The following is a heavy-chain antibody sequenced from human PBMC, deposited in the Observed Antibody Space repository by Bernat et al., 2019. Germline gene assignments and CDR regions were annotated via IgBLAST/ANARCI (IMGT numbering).Heavy chain of an antibody. CDR2: IYYSGST. D-gene: IGHD3-22*01. CDR1: GGSISSGDYY. CDR3: ARDRWDYYDSSGSQDAFDI. J-gene: IGHJ3*02. Sequence: QVQLQESGPGLVKPSQTLSLTCTVSGGSISSGDYYWSWIRQPPGKGLVWIGYIYYSGSTYYNPSLKSRVTISVDTSKNQFSLKLSSVTAADTAVYYCARDRWDYYDSSGSQDAFDIWGQGTMVTVSS. V-gene: IGHV4-30-4*01.